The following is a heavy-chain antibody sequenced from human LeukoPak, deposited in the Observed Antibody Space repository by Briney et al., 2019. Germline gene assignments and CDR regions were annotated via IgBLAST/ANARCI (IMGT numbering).Heavy chain of an antibody. CDR1: GYTFTDCY. CDR3: ATDPSVVPAVPPPCAFDI. J-gene: IGHJ3*02. D-gene: IGHD2-2*01. CDR2: VDPEDGET. V-gene: IGHV1-69-2*01. Sequence: VKVSCKVSGYTFTDCYMHWVQQAPGKGLEWMGLVDPEDGETIYAEKFQGRVTITADTSTDTAYMELSSLRSEDTAVYYCATDPSVVPAVPPPCAFDIWGQGTMVTVSS.